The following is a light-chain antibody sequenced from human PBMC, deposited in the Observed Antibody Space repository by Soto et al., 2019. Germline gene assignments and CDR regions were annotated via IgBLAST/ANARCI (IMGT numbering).Light chain of an antibody. Sequence: EIVLTQSPATLSLSPGERATLSCRASQSVRSYLAWYQQKPGQAPRLLISGASNRATGIPARFSGSGSGTDFTLTISSVEPEDFGVDFCQQRSQTLTFGGGTRVDI. CDR1: QSVRSY. V-gene: IGKV3-11*01. J-gene: IGKJ4*01. CDR2: GAS. CDR3: QQRSQTLT.